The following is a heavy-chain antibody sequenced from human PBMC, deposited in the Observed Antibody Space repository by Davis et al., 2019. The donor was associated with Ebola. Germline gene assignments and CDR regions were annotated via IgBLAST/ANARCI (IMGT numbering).Heavy chain of an antibody. CDR1: GGSFSGYN. CDR2: INHSRST. D-gene: IGHD2-15*01. Sequence: MPSETLSLTCAVYGGSFSGYNWSWIRQPPGKGLEWIGEINHSRSTNYNPSLKRRVTISVDTYKNQFSLKLSSVTAADTAVYYCARGGGIVVVVAATRNYYGMDVWGKGTTVTVSS. J-gene: IGHJ6*04. CDR3: ARGGGIVVVVAATRNYYGMDV. V-gene: IGHV4-34*01.